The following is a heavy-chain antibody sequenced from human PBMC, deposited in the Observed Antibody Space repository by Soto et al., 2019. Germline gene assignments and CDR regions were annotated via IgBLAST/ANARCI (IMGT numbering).Heavy chain of an antibody. D-gene: IGHD3-3*01. CDR1: GFTFENYA. CDR3: AKDSWAIFGVPAGEYYAMDV. Sequence: GSLRLSCVASGFTFENYAMSWVRQAPGRGLEWVSAISGSGGTTYYSDSVKGRFTISRDNSKNAVYLQMNDLRVEDAAEYFCAKDSWAIFGVPAGEYYAMDVWGQGTTVTVSS. CDR2: ISGSGGTT. J-gene: IGHJ6*02. V-gene: IGHV3-23*01.